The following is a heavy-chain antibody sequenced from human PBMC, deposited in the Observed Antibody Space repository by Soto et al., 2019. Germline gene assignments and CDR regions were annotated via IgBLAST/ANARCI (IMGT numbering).Heavy chain of an antibody. Sequence: ASVKVSCKASGYTFTSYAMHWVRQAPGQRLEWMGWINAGNGNTYYSQKFQGRVTITRDTSASKAYMELSSQRCEETAVYYCGFLYIATSYYVIYVCAQRTTVTVSS. D-gene: IGHD6-13*01. J-gene: IGHJ6*02. CDR1: GYTFTSYA. CDR3: GFLYIATSYYVIYV. CDR2: INAGNGNT. V-gene: IGHV1-3*01.